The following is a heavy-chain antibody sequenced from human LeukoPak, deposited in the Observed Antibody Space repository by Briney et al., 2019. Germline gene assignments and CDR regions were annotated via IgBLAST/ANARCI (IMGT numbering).Heavy chain of an antibody. CDR1: GGSISSYY. CDR3: ARGRFVDAFDI. Sequence: PETPSLTCTVSGGSISSYYWSWIRQPPGKGLEWIGYIYYSGSTKYKPSLKSRVTISVDTSKNQFSLKLSSVTAADTAVYYCARGRFVDAFDIWGKGTIDPVSS. D-gene: IGHD3-3*01. CDR2: IYYSGST. J-gene: IGHJ3*02. V-gene: IGHV4-59*01.